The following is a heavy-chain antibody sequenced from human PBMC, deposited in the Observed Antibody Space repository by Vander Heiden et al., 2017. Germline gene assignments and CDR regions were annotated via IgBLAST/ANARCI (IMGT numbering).Heavy chain of an antibody. D-gene: IGHD2-15*01. V-gene: IGHV1-2*02. CDR1: GSTFTGYY. CDR3: ARDSHCSGGSCAYY. Sequence: QVQLVQSGAEVKKPGASVKVSCKAAGSTFTGYYMHWVRQAPGQGLEWMGWINPNSGGTNYAQKFQGRVTMTRDTSISTAYMELSRLRSDDTAVYYCARDSHCSGGSCAYYWGQGTLVTVSS. CDR2: INPNSGGT. J-gene: IGHJ4*02.